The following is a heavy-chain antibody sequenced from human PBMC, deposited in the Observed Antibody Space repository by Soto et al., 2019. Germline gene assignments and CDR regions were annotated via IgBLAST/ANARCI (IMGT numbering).Heavy chain of an antibody. V-gene: IGHV1-18*01. CDR2: ISAYNGNT. CDR1: GYTFTSNG. Sequence: GASVKVSCKASGYTFTSNGISWVRQAPGQGLEWMGWISAYNGNTNYAQKLQGRVTMTTDTSTSTAYMELRSLRSDDTAVYYCALTTVVTHKLKFDYWGQGTLVTVSS. CDR3: ALTTVVTHKLKFDY. D-gene: IGHD4-17*01. J-gene: IGHJ4*02.